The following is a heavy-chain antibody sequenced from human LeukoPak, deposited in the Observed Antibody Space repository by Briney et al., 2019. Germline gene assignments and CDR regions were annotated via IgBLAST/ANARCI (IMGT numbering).Heavy chain of an antibody. J-gene: IGHJ4*02. CDR2: IYHSGST. CDR3: ARVGYFGSGNYYNDRGAFDY. V-gene: IGHV4-38-2*02. D-gene: IGHD3-10*01. Sequence: SETLSLTCTVSGYSISSGYYWGWIRQPPGKGLEWIGSIYHSGSTYYNPSLKSRVTISVDTSKNQFSLNLSSVTAADTAVYYCARVGYFGSGNYYNDRGAFDYWGQGTLVTVSS. CDR1: GYSISSGYY.